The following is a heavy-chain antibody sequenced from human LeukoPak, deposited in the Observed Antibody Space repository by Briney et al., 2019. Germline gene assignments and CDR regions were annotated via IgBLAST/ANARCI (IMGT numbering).Heavy chain of an antibody. Sequence: SETLSLTCTVSGGSMNSTSYYWGWIRQPPGKGPDWIANIYYSGTTYYNPSLKSRVTISVDMSKNQFSLILRSVTAADTAVYYCARLGYSTGWYNSSGQGTLVTVSS. D-gene: IGHD6-25*01. J-gene: IGHJ5*01. CDR1: GGSMNSTSYY. V-gene: IGHV4-39*01. CDR2: IYYSGTT. CDR3: ARLGYSTGWYNS.